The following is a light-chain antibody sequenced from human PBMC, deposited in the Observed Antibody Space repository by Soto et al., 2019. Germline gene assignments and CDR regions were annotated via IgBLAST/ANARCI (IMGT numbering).Light chain of an antibody. Sequence: DIQMTQSPSTLSASVGDRVTITCRASQSFSTWLAWYQQKPGQAPNLLIYKTSILESWVPSRFSGSGSGTEFTLTISSLQPDDFATYYCQPYNSNPLTFGGGTKVEIK. CDR2: KTS. V-gene: IGKV1-5*03. CDR3: QPYNSNPLT. CDR1: QSFSTW. J-gene: IGKJ4*01.